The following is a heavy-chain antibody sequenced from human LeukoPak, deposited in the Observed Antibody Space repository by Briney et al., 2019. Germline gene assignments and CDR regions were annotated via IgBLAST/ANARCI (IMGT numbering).Heavy chain of an antibody. CDR2: ISSSGSTI. CDR1: GFTFSDYY. CDR3: ARSKPRYSGYDFDFDY. D-gene: IGHD5-12*01. J-gene: IGHJ4*02. V-gene: IGHV3-11*01. Sequence: GGSLRLSCAASGFTFSDYYMSWIRQAPGKGREWGAYISSSGSTIYYADSVKGRFTISRDNAKNSLYLQMNSLRAEDTAVYYCARSKPRYSGYDFDFDYWGQGTLVTVSS.